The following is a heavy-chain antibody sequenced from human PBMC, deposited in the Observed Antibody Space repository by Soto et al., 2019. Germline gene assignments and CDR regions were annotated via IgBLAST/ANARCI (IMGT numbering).Heavy chain of an antibody. J-gene: IGHJ4*02. D-gene: IGHD3-16*01. V-gene: IGHV3-7*03. Sequence: EVQLVESGGGLVQPGGSLRLSCAASGFIFSNYWMSWVRQAPGKGLEWVANIKEDGSEKYYVDSVKGRFTISRDNAKNALYLQMNSLGVEDTAVYYCGRVGRLGGYWGQGTLVTVSS. CDR1: GFIFSNYW. CDR2: IKEDGSEK. CDR3: GRVGRLGGY.